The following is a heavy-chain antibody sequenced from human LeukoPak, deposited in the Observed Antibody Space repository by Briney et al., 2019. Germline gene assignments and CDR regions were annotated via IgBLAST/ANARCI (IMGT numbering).Heavy chain of an antibody. D-gene: IGHD2-15*01. Sequence: ASVKVSCKASGYRFTGYNIDWVRQAPGQRPEWMGWINAGNGHTRDSQKFQGRVTITGDTSASTAYMELSSLRSEDTAVYYCAKVGKDIVVWDEWYYGMDVWGQGTTVTVSS. V-gene: IGHV1-3*01. J-gene: IGHJ6*02. CDR3: AKVGKDIVVWDEWYYGMDV. CDR1: GYRFTGYN. CDR2: INAGNGHT.